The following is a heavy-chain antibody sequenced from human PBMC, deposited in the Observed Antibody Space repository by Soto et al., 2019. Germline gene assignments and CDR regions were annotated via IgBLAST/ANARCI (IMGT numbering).Heavy chain of an antibody. CDR3: ARESGGATATLDYYYFYMDV. V-gene: IGHV1-2*04. CDR1: GDSFNDYY. J-gene: IGHJ6*03. CDR2: INPNSGVT. Sequence: VQLVQSGAEVKKPGASVKVSCKSSGDSFNDYYLHWVRQAPGQGLEWMGWINPNSGVTKYAQKFQGWVTMTRDTSIRTVYMELNRLRSDDTAVYYCARESGGATATLDYYYFYMDVWGKGTTVTVSS. D-gene: IGHD5-12*01.